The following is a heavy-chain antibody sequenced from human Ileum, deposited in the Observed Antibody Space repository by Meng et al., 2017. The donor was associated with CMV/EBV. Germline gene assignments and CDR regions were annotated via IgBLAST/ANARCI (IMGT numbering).Heavy chain of an antibody. V-gene: IGHV3-30-3*01. Sequence: GESLKISCAASGFTFSSSWMHWVRQAPGKGLEWVAMISYDGSNKFYADSVKGRFTISRDSSKNTLFLQMNSLRGDDTAMYYCTRERTGYYSECWGQGTLVTVSS. J-gene: IGHJ4*02. CDR2: ISYDGSNK. CDR1: GFTFSSSW. CDR3: TRERTGYYSEC. D-gene: IGHD3-9*01.